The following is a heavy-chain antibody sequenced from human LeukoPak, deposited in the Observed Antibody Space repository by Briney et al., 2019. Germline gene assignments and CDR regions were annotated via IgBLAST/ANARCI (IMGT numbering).Heavy chain of an antibody. J-gene: IGHJ6*03. CDR2: IYYSGST. V-gene: IGHV4-39*01. D-gene: IGHD2-2*01. CDR3: ARLTRYIVVVPASIDYYMDV. CDR1: GGSISSSSYY. Sequence: SETLSLTCTVSGGSISSSSYYWGWIRQPPGKGLEWIGSIYYSGSTCYNPSLKSRVTISVDTSKNQFSLKLSSVTAAYTAVYYCARLTRYIVVVPASIDYYMDVGGKGTTVTVSS.